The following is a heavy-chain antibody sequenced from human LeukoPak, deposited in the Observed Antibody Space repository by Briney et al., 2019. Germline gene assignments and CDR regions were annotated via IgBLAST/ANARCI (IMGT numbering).Heavy chain of an antibody. V-gene: IGHV3-66*02. Sequence: GGSLRLSCAASGFTVSSSYMSWVRQAPGKGLEWVSVIYSGGDTHYAGSVKGRFTISRDNSVNTLYLQMNSMRTEDTAVYYCARAFITAAGFFDTWGQGTLVTVSS. CDR1: GFTVSSSY. J-gene: IGHJ4*02. CDR2: IYSGGDT. CDR3: ARAFITAAGFFDT. D-gene: IGHD6-13*01.